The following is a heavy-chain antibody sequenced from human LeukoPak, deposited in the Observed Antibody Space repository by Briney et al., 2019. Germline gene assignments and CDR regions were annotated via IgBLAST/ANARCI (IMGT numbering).Heavy chain of an antibody. V-gene: IGHV3-23*01. J-gene: IGHJ4*02. CDR2: ISGSGSNT. CDR1: GFTFANYA. CDR3: AKERGISYTYEFDY. D-gene: IGHD3-16*01. Sequence: GSLRLXCAASGFTFANYAMTWVRQAPGKGLDWVSLISGSGSNTYYTDSVQGRFTISRDNSRNTLYLQMSSLRAEDTAIYYCAKERGISYTYEFDYWGQGALVTVSS.